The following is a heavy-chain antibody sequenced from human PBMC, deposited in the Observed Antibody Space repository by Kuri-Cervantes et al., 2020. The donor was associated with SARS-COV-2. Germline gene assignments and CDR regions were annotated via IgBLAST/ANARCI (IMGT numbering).Heavy chain of an antibody. CDR1: GFSFSGYA. D-gene: IGHD3-3*01. CDR2: INSDGSST. J-gene: IGHJ6*02. CDR3: AREPGFTYYDFWSGYQVGGMDV. V-gene: IGHV3-74*01. Sequence: GESLKISCVASGFSFSGYAMTWVRQAPGKGLVWVSRINSDGSSTSYADSVKGRFTISRDNAKNTLYLQMDSLRAEDTAVYYCAREPGFTYYDFWSGYQVGGMDVWGQGTTVTVSS.